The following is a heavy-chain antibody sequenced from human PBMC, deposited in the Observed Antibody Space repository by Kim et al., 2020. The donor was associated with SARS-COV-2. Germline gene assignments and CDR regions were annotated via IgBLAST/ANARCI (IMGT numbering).Heavy chain of an antibody. CDR2: LYYSGST. J-gene: IGHJ4*02. CDR3: ARTEGSGGFYFDY. V-gene: IGHV4-59*01. CDR1: GGSISSYY. Sequence: SETLSLTCTVSGGSISSYYWSWIRQPPGKGLEWIGYLYYSGSTNYNPSLKSRVTISVDTSKNQFSLKLTSVTAADTAVYYCARTEGSGGFYFDYWGQGT. D-gene: IGHD1-26*01.